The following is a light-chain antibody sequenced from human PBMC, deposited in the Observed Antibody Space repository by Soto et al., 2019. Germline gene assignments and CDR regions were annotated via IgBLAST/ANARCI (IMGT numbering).Light chain of an antibody. CDR2: GAS. CDR3: QQYGNSVT. J-gene: IGKJ4*01. CDR1: QSVSSN. V-gene: IGKV3-15*01. Sequence: EIVMTQSPATLSVSPGERATLSCRASQSVSSNLAWYQQKPGQAPRLLIYGASTRATGIPARFSGSGSGTEFTLTISRLEPEDSAVYYCQQYGNSVTFGGGTKVDIK.